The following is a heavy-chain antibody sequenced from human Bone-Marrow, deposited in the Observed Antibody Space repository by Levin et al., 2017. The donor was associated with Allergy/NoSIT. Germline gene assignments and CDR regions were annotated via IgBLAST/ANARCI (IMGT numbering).Heavy chain of an antibody. D-gene: IGHD1-26*01. V-gene: IGHV5-51*01. CDR3: ARHREGSAPS. CDR2: ISPGDSEI. Sequence: VASVKVSCQGSGFAFTTHWIAWVRQMPGKGLEWIGIISPGDSEIRYSPSFEGQVAISADKSINTAYLEWRSLTASDSAMYYCARHREGSAPSWGQGTLVTVSS. J-gene: IGHJ5*02. CDR1: GFAFTTHW.